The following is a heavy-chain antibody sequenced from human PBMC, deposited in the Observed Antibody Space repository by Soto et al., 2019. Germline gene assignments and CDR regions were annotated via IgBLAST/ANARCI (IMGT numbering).Heavy chain of an antibody. CDR3: VMVDNYVTPTPQDV. Sequence: QVQLVQSGDEVQKPGASVTVSCKASGYIFVNYGIAWVRQAPGQGLEWMGWISPYTGNTHSATKVQGRLTMTTETSTSTAYMDLGSLTSDDTAVYYCVMVDNYVTPTPQDVWGQGTTVTVSS. D-gene: IGHD3-16*01. V-gene: IGHV1-18*01. J-gene: IGHJ6*02. CDR1: GYIFVNYG. CDR2: ISPYTGNT.